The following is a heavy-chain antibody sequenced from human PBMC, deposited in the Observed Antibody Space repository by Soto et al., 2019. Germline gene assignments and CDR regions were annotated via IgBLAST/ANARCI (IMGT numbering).Heavy chain of an antibody. CDR1: GGTFSSYA. V-gene: IGHV1-69*01. D-gene: IGHD2-2*01. J-gene: IGHJ4*02. CDR3: ARVHTSPYYFDY. Sequence: QVPLVQSGAEVKKPGSSVKVSCKASGGTFSSYAISWVRQAPGQGLEWMGGIIPIFGTANYAQKFQGRVTITADEYTSTAYMELSSLRSEDTAVYYCARVHTSPYYFDYWGQGTLVTVSS. CDR2: IIPIFGTA.